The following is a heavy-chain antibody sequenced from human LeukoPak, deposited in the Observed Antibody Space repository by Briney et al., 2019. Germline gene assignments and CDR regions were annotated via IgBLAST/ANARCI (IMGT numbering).Heavy chain of an antibody. D-gene: IGHD6-13*01. Sequence: PSETLSLTCTVSGRSISSYYWSWIRQPPGKGLEGIGYIYYSGSTNYNPSLKSRVTISVDTCKNQFSLKLSSVTAADTAVYYCARDTYSSSWYWFDPWGQGTLVTVSS. V-gene: IGHV4-59*01. CDR3: ARDTYSSSWYWFDP. J-gene: IGHJ5*02. CDR2: IYYSGST. CDR1: GRSISSYY.